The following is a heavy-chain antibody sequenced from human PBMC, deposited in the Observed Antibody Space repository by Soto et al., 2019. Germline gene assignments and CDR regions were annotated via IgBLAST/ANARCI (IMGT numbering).Heavy chain of an antibody. Sequence: ASGKVSCKASGFTFTISAIQWLRQARGQSLEWIGWIVVGSGNTNYAQKFQERVTITRDMSTNTTYMELSSLRSEDTAVYYCAARGGIAAAESFYYYYGMDVWGQGTAVTVSS. D-gene: IGHD6-13*01. J-gene: IGHJ6*02. CDR3: AARGGIAAAESFYYYYGMDV. V-gene: IGHV1-58*02. CDR2: IVVGSGNT. CDR1: GFTFTISA.